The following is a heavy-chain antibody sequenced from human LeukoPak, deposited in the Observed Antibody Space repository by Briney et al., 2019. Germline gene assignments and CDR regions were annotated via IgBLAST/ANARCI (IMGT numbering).Heavy chain of an antibody. J-gene: IGHJ4*02. CDR2: INHSGST. CDR3: AREVIVATIFDY. Sequence: SETLSLTCAVYGGSFSGYYWSWIRQPPGKGLEWIGEINHSGSTYYNPSLKSRVTISVDRSKNQFSLKLSSVTAADTAVYYCAREVIVATIFDYWGQGTLVTVSS. D-gene: IGHD5-12*01. V-gene: IGHV4-34*01. CDR1: GGSFSGYY.